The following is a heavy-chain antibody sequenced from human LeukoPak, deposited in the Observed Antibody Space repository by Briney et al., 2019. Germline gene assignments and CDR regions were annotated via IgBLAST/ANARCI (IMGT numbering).Heavy chain of an antibody. V-gene: IGHV1-2*02. J-gene: IGHJ6*02. Sequence: ASVTVTCKSSGYTFTGYYMHWLRQAPGQGLEWMGWINPNSGGTNYAQKFQGRVTMTRDTSISTAYMELSRLRSDDTAVYYCARDKGLANYYYYGMDVWGQGTTVTVSS. CDR2: INPNSGGT. D-gene: IGHD3/OR15-3a*01. CDR3: ARDKGLANYYYYGMDV. CDR1: GYTFTGYY.